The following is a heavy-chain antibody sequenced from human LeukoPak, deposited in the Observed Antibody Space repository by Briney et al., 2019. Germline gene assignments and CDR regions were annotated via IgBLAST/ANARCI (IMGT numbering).Heavy chain of an antibody. CDR1: GFTFSSYA. D-gene: IGHD3-10*01. V-gene: IGHV3-30-3*01. CDR2: ISYDGNNK. J-gene: IGHJ4*02. Sequence: GGSLRLSCAASGFTFSSYAMHWVRQAPGKGLEWVAVISYDGNNKYYADSVKGRFTISRDNSKNTLYLQMNSLRAEDTAVYYCAKPAGSGSSDYWGQGTLVTVSS. CDR3: AKPAGSGSSDY.